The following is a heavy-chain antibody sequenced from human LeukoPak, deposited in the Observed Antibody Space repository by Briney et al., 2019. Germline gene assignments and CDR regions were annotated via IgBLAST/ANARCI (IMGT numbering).Heavy chain of an antibody. V-gene: IGHV4-39*07. CDR3: ASQLGMVSWFDP. CDR2: IYYSGST. Sequence: PSETLSLTCTVSGGSISSSSYYWGWIRQPPGKGPEWIGSIYYSGSTYYNPSLKSRVTISVDTSKNQFSLKLSSVTAADTAVYYCASQLGMVSWFDPWGQGTLVTVSS. D-gene: IGHD7-27*01. J-gene: IGHJ5*02. CDR1: GGSISSSSYY.